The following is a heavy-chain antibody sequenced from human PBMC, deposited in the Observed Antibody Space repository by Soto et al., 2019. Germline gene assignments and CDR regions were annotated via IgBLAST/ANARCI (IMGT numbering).Heavy chain of an antibody. J-gene: IGHJ3*02. Sequence: SETLSLTCAVYGGSFSGYYWSWIRQPPGKGLEWIGEINHSGSTNYNPSLKSRVTLSVDTSKNQFSLKLSSVTAADTAVYYCARGPYYYDSSHAFDIWGQGTMVTVS. CDR3: ARGPYYYDSSHAFDI. CDR1: GGSFSGYY. CDR2: INHSGST. D-gene: IGHD3-22*01. V-gene: IGHV4-34*01.